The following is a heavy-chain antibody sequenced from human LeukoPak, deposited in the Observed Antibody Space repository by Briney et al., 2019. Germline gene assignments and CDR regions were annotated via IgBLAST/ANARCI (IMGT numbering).Heavy chain of an antibody. Sequence: SVKVSCKASGYTFTSYDINWVRQATGQGLEWMGGIVPIFGTANYAQKFQGRVTITADKSTSTAYMELSSLRSEDTAVYYCARGEQLVLWIDYWGQGTLVTVSS. CDR1: GYTFTSYD. J-gene: IGHJ4*02. V-gene: IGHV1-69*06. CDR2: IVPIFGTA. D-gene: IGHD6-6*01. CDR3: ARGEQLVLWIDY.